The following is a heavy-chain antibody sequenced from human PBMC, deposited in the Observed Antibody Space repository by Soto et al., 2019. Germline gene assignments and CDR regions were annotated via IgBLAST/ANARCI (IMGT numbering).Heavy chain of an antibody. CDR1: GGSITTNGHY. V-gene: IGHV4-31*03. Sequence: QVQLQESGPELVKPSQTLSLTCSVSGGSITTNGHYWTWIRQHPVQGLEWIAYIYYTGNSYLNPSLKSRLSISVDTSKNQCSLEMRSVTAADTGVYYCSREQWGFDSWGQGTLVTVSS. D-gene: IGHD6-19*01. CDR2: IYYTGNS. CDR3: SREQWGFDS. J-gene: IGHJ4*02.